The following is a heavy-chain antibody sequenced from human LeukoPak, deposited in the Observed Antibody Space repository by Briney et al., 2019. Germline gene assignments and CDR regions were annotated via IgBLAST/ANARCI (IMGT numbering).Heavy chain of an antibody. D-gene: IGHD3-10*01. J-gene: IGHJ5*02. V-gene: IGHV4-34*01. CDR3: ARNKYYYGSRNYGVPNWFDP. CDR2: INHSGST. Sequence: SETLSLTCAVYGGSFSGYYWSWIRQPPGKGLEWIGEINHSGSTNYNPSLKSRVTISVDTSKNQFSLKLSSVTAADTAVYYCARNKYYYGSRNYGVPNWFDPWGQGTLVTVSS. CDR1: GGSFSGYY.